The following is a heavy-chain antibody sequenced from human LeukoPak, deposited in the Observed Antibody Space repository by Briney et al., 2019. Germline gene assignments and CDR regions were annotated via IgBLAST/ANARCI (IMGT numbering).Heavy chain of an antibody. CDR1: AGSISSYY. V-gene: IGHV4-59*08. CDR2: IYYSGNT. J-gene: IGHJ4*02. CDR3: ARRGSGSYSPFDY. Sequence: PSETLSLTCTVSAGSISSYYWSWVRQPPGRGLEWIGHIYYSGNTNYNPSLKSRVTISVDTSKNHFSLKLRSVTAADTAVYYCARRGSGSYSPFDYWGQGTLVTVSS. D-gene: IGHD3-10*01.